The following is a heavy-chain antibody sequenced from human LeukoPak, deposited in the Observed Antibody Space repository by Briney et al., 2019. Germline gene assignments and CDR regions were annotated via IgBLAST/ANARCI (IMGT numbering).Heavy chain of an antibody. CDR3: AREDSSGWYED. J-gene: IGHJ4*02. CDR2: INHSGST. V-gene: IGHV4-34*01. CDR1: GGSFSGYY. Sequence: SETLSLTCAVYGGSFSGYYWSWIRQPPGKGLEWIGEINHSGSTNYNPSLKSRVTISVDTSKNQFSLKLSSVTAADTAVYYCAREDSSGWYEDWGQGTLVTVSS. D-gene: IGHD6-19*01.